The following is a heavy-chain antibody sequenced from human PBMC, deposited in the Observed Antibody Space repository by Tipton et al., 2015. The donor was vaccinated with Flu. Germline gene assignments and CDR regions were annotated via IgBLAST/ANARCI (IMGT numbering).Heavy chain of an antibody. CDR1: GYTFTSYG. CDR2: ISAYNGNT. D-gene: IGHD5-12*01. V-gene: IGHV1-18*01. CDR3: AAGFRGYSGYDAGGYYYYGMDV. Sequence: QVQLVQSGAEVKKPGASVKVSCKASGYTFTSYGISWVRQAPGQGLEWMGWISAYNGNTNYAQKLQGRVTMTTDTSTSTAYMELGSLRSDDTAVYYCAAGFRGYSGYDAGGYYYYGMDVWGQGTTVTVSS. J-gene: IGHJ6*02.